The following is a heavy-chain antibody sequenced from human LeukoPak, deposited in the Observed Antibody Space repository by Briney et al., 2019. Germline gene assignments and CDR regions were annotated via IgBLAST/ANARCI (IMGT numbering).Heavy chain of an antibody. CDR1: GYTFTGYY. V-gene: IGHV1-2*04. Sequence: ASVKVSCKASGYTFTGYYMHWVRQAPGQGLEWMGWINPNSGGTNYAQKFQGWVTMTRDTSISTAYMELSSLRSEDTAVYYCARASQGVVVVAAFDYWGQGTLVTVSS. D-gene: IGHD2-15*01. CDR2: INPNSGGT. CDR3: ARASQGVVVVAAFDY. J-gene: IGHJ4*02.